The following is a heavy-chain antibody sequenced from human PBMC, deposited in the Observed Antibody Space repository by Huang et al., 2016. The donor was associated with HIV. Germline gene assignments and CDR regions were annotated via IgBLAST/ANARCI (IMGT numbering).Heavy chain of an antibody. J-gene: IGHJ4*02. CDR1: GYTLTELS. Sequence: QVQLVQSGAEVKKPGASVKVSCKVSGYTLTELSMHWVRQAPGKGLEWMGGVAHEDSETSYAQKLQARVTMTEDASPDTDYMALASLRAEDTAVYSCATGYRRFRNHDSGDYYFDYWAQGTLVTVSS. V-gene: IGHV1-24*01. CDR2: VAHEDSET. D-gene: IGHD3-22*01. CDR3: ATGYRRFRNHDSGDYYFDY.